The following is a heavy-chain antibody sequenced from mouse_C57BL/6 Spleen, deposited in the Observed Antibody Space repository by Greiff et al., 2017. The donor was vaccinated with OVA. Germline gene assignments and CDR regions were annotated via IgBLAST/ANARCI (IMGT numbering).Heavy chain of an antibody. V-gene: IGHV1-72*01. CDR1: GYTFTSYW. Sequence: QVQLQQPGAELVNPGASVKLSCKASGYTFTSYWMHWVKQRPGRGLEWIGRIDPNSGGTKYNEKFKSKATLTVDKPSSTAYMQLSSLTSEDSAVYYCARWGTYAMDYWGQGTSVTVSS. CDR3: ARWGTYAMDY. CDR2: IDPNSGGT. J-gene: IGHJ4*01. D-gene: IGHD3-3*01.